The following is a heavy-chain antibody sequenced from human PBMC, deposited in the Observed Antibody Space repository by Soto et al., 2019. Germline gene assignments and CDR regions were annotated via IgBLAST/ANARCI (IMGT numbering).Heavy chain of an antibody. Sequence: SETLSLTCAVYGGSFSGYYWSWIRQPPGKGLEWIGEINHSGSTNYNPSLKSRVTISVDTSKNQFSLKLSSVTAADTAVYYCAVPLRGYSPNYYYYYGMDVWGQGTTVTVSS. CDR2: INHSGST. D-gene: IGHD5-18*01. CDR3: AVPLRGYSPNYYYYYGMDV. V-gene: IGHV4-34*01. CDR1: GGSFSGYY. J-gene: IGHJ6*02.